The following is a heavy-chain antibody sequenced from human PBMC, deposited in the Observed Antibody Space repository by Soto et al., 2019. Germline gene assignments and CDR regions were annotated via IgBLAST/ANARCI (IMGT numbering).Heavy chain of an antibody. V-gene: IGHV3-48*02. CDR3: ARPGYSSPFYGMDV. D-gene: IGHD6-13*01. CDR2: ISSSSSTI. CDR1: GFTFSSYS. J-gene: IGHJ6*02. Sequence: EVQLVESGGGLVQPGGSLRLSCAASGFTFSSYSMNWVRQAPGKGLEWVSYISSSSSTIYYADSVKGRFTISRDNAKNSLYLQMNSLRDEDTAVYYFARPGYSSPFYGMDVWGQGTTVTVSS.